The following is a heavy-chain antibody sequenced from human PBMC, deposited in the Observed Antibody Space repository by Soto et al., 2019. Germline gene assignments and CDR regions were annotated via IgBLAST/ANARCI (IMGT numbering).Heavy chain of an antibody. CDR2: IIPIFGTA. Sequence: GASVKVSCKASGGTFSSYAISWVRQAPGQGLEWMGGIIPIFGTANYAQKFQGRVTITADESTSTAYMELSSLRSEDTAVYYCAREPIGLHTIAVAGTGPPPHHDAFDIWGQGTMVTVSS. D-gene: IGHD6-19*01. J-gene: IGHJ3*02. CDR3: AREPIGLHTIAVAGTGPPPHHDAFDI. V-gene: IGHV1-69*13. CDR1: GGTFSSYA.